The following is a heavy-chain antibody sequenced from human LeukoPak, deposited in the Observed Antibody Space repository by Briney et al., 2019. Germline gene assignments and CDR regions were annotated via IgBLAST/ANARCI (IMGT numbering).Heavy chain of an antibody. V-gene: IGHV3-21*01. CDR3: IRDLFDDYSLDY. D-gene: IGHD3-16*01. Sequence: GGSLRLPCAASGFTFSSYSMNWVRQAPGKGLEWVSSINSDSRLMYYAESVKGRFTISRDNARNSLYLQMNSLRAEDTAVYYCIRDLFDDYSLDYWGQRALVTVSS. CDR2: INSDSRLM. CDR1: GFTFSSYS. J-gene: IGHJ4*02.